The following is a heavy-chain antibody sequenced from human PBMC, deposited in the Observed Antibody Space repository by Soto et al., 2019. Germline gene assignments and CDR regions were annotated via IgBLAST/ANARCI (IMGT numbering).Heavy chain of an antibody. V-gene: IGHV3-64D*06. CDR3: VKDWYCGGGSSPRLYYYYGMDV. D-gene: IGHD2-15*01. CDR2: ISSNGGST. CDR1: GFTFSSYA. J-gene: IGHJ6*02. Sequence: EVQLVESGGGLVQPGGSLRLSCSASGFTFSSYAMHWVRQAPGKGLEYVSAISSNGGSTYYADSVKGRFTISRDNSKNTLYFQMSSLRAEDTAVYYCVKDWYCGGGSSPRLYYYYGMDVWGQGTTFTVSS.